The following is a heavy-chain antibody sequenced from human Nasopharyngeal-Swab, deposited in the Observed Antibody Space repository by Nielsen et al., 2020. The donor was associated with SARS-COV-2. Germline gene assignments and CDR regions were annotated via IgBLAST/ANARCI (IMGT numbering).Heavy chain of an antibody. CDR2: ISTGGTT. V-gene: IGHV3-53*01. Sequence: GGSLRLSCAASGFTVTYNYMSWVRQAPGKGLEWVSLISTGGTTSYADSVKGRSTISRDISKNTLYLQMNSLRAEDTAVYYCARDRGFDGYYYMDVWGKGTTVTVSS. J-gene: IGHJ6*03. D-gene: IGHD3-10*01. CDR3: ARDRGFDGYYYMDV. CDR1: GFTVTYNY.